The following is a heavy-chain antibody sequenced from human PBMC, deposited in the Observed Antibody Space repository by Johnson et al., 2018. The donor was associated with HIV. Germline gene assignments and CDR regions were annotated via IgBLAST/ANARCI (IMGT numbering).Heavy chain of an antibody. V-gene: IGHV3-30*04. CDR1: GFTFSSYA. D-gene: IGHD2/OR15-2a*01. J-gene: IGHJ3*02. Sequence: QVLLVESGGGLVQPGGSLRLSCAASGFTFSSYAMHWVRQAPGKGLEWVAVISYDGSNKYYADSVKGRFTISRDNSKNTLYLQMNSLRAEDTAVYYCAKNSAAFDIWGQGTMVTVSS. CDR3: AKNSAAFDI. CDR2: ISYDGSNK.